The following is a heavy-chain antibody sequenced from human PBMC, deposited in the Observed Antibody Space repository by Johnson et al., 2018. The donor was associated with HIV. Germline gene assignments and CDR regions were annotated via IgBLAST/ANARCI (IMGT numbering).Heavy chain of an antibody. V-gene: IGHV3-23*04. CDR2: ISGSGGST. D-gene: IGHD2-8*02. Sequence: VQLVESGGRVVRPGGSLRLSCVASGFTFDDYAMSWVRQAPGKGLEWVSAISGSGGSTYYADSVKGRFTISRDNSKNTLYLQMNSRRAEDTALYYCAKDFGHDLVLVLYAPGVFDIWGQGTMVTVSS. CDR3: AKDFGHDLVLVLYAPGVFDI. CDR1: GFTFDDYA. J-gene: IGHJ3*02.